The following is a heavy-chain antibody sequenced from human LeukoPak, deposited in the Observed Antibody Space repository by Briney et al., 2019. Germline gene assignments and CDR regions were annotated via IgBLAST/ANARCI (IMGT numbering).Heavy chain of an antibody. CDR1: GGSISSYY. V-gene: IGHV4-39*07. J-gene: IGHJ4*02. Sequence: SETLSLTCTVSGGSISSYYWSWIRQPPGKGLEWIGSIYYSGSTYYNPSLKSRVTISVDTSKNQFSLRLSSVTAADTAVYYYARDRAAAGARRPYYFDYWGQGTQVTVSS. CDR3: ARDRAAAGARRPYYFDY. CDR2: IYYSGST. D-gene: IGHD6-13*01.